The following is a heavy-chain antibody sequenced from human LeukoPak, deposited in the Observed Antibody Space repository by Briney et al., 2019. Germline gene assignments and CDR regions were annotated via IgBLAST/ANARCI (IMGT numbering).Heavy chain of an antibody. D-gene: IGHD1-26*01. CDR1: GFTFSSYA. CDR3: ARDREAHDAFDI. J-gene: IGHJ3*02. CDR2: ISGSGGST. Sequence: GGSLRLSCAASGFTFSSYAMSWVRQAPGKGLEWVSAISGSGGSTYYADSVKGRFTISRDNSKNTLYLQMNSLRAEDTAVYYCARDREAHDAFDIWGQGTMVTVSS. V-gene: IGHV3-23*01.